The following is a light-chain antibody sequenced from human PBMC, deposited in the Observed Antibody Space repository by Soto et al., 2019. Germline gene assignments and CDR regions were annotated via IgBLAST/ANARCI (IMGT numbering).Light chain of an antibody. V-gene: IGLV1-40*01. CDR2: GNS. CDR3: QSYDSSLSGWV. CDR1: NSNIGAGYD. J-gene: IGLJ3*02. Sequence: QSVLTQPPSVCGAPGQRVTISYTGYNSNIGAGYDVPWYQQLPGTAPKLLIYGNSNRPSGVPDRFSASKSGTSASLAITGIQAEDESDYYCQSYDSSLSGWVFGGGTKLTVL.